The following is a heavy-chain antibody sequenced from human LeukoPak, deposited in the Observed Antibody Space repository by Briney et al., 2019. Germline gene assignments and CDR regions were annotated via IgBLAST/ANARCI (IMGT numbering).Heavy chain of an antibody. J-gene: IGHJ3*02. V-gene: IGHV4-30-4*08. CDR1: GGSISSGDYY. CDR2: IYYSGST. D-gene: IGHD3-3*01. Sequence: SETLSLTCTVSGGSISSGDYYWSWIRQPPGKGREWIGYIYYSGSTYYNPSLKSRVTISVDTSKNQFSLKLSSVTAADTAVYYCARDQDYDFWSGSQAGHAFDIWGQGTMVTVSS. CDR3: ARDQDYDFWSGSQAGHAFDI.